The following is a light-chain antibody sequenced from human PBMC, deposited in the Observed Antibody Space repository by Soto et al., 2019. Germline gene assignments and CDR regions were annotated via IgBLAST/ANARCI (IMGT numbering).Light chain of an antibody. Sequence: QSALTQPASVSGSPGQSITISCTGTSSDVGAYNSVSWYQQHPGEAPKLVIYDVSSRPSGVSDRFSGSKSGSTASLTISGLQAEDEADYYCCSYKSSVTYVFGTGTKVTVL. CDR1: SSDVGAYNS. J-gene: IGLJ1*01. CDR3: CSYKSSVTYV. V-gene: IGLV2-14*03. CDR2: DVS.